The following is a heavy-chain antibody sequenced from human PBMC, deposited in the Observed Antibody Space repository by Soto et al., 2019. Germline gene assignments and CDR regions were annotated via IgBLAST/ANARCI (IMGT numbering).Heavy chain of an antibody. D-gene: IGHD1-26*01. CDR3: ANDPNGSKWARFDY. J-gene: IGHJ4*02. Sequence: EVQLLESGGGLVQPGGSLRLSCAASGFTFSSYAMSWVRQAPGKGLEWVSAISGSGGSTYYADSVKGRFTISRDKSKNALYRQMNSLTAEATAVYYCANDPNGSKWARFDYWGQGTRVTVSS. V-gene: IGHV3-23*01. CDR2: ISGSGGST. CDR1: GFTFSSYA.